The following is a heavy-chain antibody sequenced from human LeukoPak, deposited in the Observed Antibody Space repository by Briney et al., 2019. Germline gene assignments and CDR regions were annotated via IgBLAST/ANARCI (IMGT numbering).Heavy chain of an antibody. CDR3: ARTYAYDATGDRGH. J-gene: IGHJ4*02. Sequence: GGSLRLSCAASGFSFSTHAMSWVRQAPGKGLEWVSGISSSGGSTVYIDSVKGRFTISRDNSKNTLYLQMNSLRAEDTAVYYCARTYAYDATGDRGHWGQGTLVTVSS. D-gene: IGHD3-16*01. CDR1: GFSFSTHA. CDR2: ISSSGGST. V-gene: IGHV3-23*01.